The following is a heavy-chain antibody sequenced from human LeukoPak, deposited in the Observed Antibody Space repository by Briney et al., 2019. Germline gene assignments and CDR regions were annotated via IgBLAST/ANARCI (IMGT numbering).Heavy chain of an antibody. D-gene: IGHD1-20*01. V-gene: IGHV1-2*06. CDR1: GYTFTGYY. CDR3: ARDLRGITGTTRGDDY. Sequence: GASVKVSCKASGYTFTGYYMHWVRQAPGQGLEWMGRINPNSGGTNYAQKFQGRVTMTRDTSISTAYIELSRLRSDDTAVYYCARDLRGITGTTRGDDYWGQGTLVTVSS. J-gene: IGHJ4*02. CDR2: INPNSGGT.